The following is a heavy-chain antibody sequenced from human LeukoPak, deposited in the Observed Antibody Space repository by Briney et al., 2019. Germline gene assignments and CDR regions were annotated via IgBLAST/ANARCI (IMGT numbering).Heavy chain of an antibody. Sequence: GGSLRLSCAASGFPFSSYAMSWVRPAPGKGLEWVSAISSNGVSTYYADSVKGRFTISRDNSKNTLYLQVNSLRAEDTAVYYCARRPSYYFDYWGQGTLVTVS. J-gene: IGHJ4*02. CDR1: GFPFSSYA. V-gene: IGHV3-23*01. CDR2: ISSNGVST. CDR3: ARRPSYYFDY.